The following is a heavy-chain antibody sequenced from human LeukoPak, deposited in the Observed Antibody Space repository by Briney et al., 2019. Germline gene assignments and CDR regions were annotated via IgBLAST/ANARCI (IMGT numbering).Heavy chain of an antibody. D-gene: IGHD3-10*01. V-gene: IGHV1-2*02. CDR3: ARAPYYYGSGSRTSKNWFDP. J-gene: IGHJ5*02. Sequence: ASVKVSCKASGYTFTGYYMHWVRQAPGQGLEWMGWINPNSGGTNYAQKFQGRVTMTRDTSISTAYMELSRLRSDDTAVYYCARAPYYYGSGSRTSKNWFDPWGQGTLVTVSS. CDR1: GYTFTGYY. CDR2: INPNSGGT.